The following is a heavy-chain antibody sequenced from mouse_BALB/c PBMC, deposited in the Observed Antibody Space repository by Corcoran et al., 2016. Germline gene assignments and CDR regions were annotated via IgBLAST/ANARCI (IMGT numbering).Heavy chain of an antibody. Sequence: QIQLVQSGPELKKPGETVKISCKASGYTFTNYGMNWVKQAPGKGLKWMGWKNTYTGEPTYADDFKGRFAFSLETSASTAYLQINNLKNEDTATYCCAITTVVATFAYWGQGTLVTVSA. V-gene: IGHV9-3-1*01. D-gene: IGHD1-1*01. J-gene: IGHJ3*01. CDR2: KNTYTGEP. CDR1: GYTFTNYG. CDR3: AITTVVATFAY.